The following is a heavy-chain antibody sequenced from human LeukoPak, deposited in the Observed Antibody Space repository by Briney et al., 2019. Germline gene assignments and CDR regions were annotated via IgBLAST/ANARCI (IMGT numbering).Heavy chain of an antibody. D-gene: IGHD3-3*01. CDR2: IYYSGST. J-gene: IGHJ6*03. Sequence: SETLSLTCTVSGGSISDYYWNWIRQPPGKGLEWIGYIYYSGSTTYNPSLKSRVTMSVDTAKNQFSPKLRSVTAADTAIYYCARGDFCSKSNCYLRPMDIWGKGTTVTVSS. V-gene: IGHV4-59*01. CDR3: ARGDFCSKSNCYLRPMDI. CDR1: GGSISDYY.